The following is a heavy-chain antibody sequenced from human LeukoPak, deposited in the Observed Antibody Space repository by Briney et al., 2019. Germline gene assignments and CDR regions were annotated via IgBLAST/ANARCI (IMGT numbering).Heavy chain of an antibody. CDR2: INPNSGGT. J-gene: IGHJ5*02. CDR1: GYTFTAYY. CDR3: ARATDTAMVTGWFDP. Sequence: GASVKVSCKASGYTFTAYYMYWVRQAPGQGLEWMGWINPNSGGTNYAQKFQGRVTMTRDTSIITAYMELSRLRSDDTAVYYCARATDTAMVTGWFDPWGQGTLVTVSS. D-gene: IGHD5-18*01. V-gene: IGHV1-2*02.